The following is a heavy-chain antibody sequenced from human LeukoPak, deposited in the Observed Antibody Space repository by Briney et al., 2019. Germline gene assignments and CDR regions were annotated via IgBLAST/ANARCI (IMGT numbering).Heavy chain of an antibody. V-gene: IGHV3-48*04. CDR1: GFTMSSYS. CDR3: AELGITMIGGV. Sequence: GGSLRLSCAVSGFTMSSYSMNWVRQAPGKGLEWVSYISESSDTIYYADSVKGRFTISRDNAKNSLYLQMNSLRAEDKAVYYCAELGITMIGGVWGKGTTVTISS. J-gene: IGHJ6*04. CDR2: ISESSDTI. D-gene: IGHD3-10*02.